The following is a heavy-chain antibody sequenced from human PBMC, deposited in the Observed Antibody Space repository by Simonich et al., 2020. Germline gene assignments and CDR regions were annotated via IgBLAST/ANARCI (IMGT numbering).Heavy chain of an antibody. J-gene: IGHJ6*02. Sequence: QLQLQESGPGLVKPSETLSLTCPVSGGSISSYYWSWIRQPPGKGLEWIGYIYYSGSTNYNPSLKSRCTISVDTSKNQFSLKLSSVTAADTAVYYCARSLGYYYYYYGMDVWGQGTTVTVSS. CDR3: ARSLGYYYYYYGMDV. D-gene: IGHD1-26*01. V-gene: IGHV4-59*08. CDR2: IYYSGST. CDR1: GGSISSYY.